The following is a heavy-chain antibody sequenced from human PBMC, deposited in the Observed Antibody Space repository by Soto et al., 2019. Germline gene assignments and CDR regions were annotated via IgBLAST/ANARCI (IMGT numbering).Heavy chain of an antibody. D-gene: IGHD3-16*02. CDR3: TTGDMITFGGVINY. V-gene: IGHV3-15*07. CDR1: GFTFSNAW. J-gene: IGHJ4*02. CDR2: IKSKTDGGTT. Sequence: PGGSLRLSCAASGFTFSNAWMNWVRQAPGKGLEWVGRIKSKTDGGTTDYNEPVKGRITISRDDSKNKQYLQINSLKTEDTAVYYCTTGDMITFGGVINYWAQGTLVTVSS.